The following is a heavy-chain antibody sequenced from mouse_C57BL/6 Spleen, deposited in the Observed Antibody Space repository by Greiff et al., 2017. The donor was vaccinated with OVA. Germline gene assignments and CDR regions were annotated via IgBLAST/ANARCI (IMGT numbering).Heavy chain of an antibody. J-gene: IGHJ1*03. D-gene: IGHD1-1*01. CDR3: ARNEGSSYWYFDV. CDR1: GYTFTSYW. CDR2: IDPSDSET. V-gene: IGHV1-52*01. Sequence: QVQLQQSGAELVRPGSSVKLSCKASGYTFTSYWMHWVKQRPIQGLEWIGNIDPSDSETHYNQKFKDKATLTVDKSSSTAYMQLSSLTSEDSAVYYCARNEGSSYWYFDVWGTGTTVTVSS.